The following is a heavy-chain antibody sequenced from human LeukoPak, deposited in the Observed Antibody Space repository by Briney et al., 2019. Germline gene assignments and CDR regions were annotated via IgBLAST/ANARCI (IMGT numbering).Heavy chain of an antibody. J-gene: IGHJ4*02. D-gene: IGHD4-17*01. CDR1: GFTFSSYS. CDR2: ISSSSSYI. CDR3: AREYGDYGFDY. V-gene: IGHV3-21*01. Sequence: GGSLRLSCAASGFTFSSYSTNWVRQAPGKGLEWVSSISSSSSYIYYADSVKGRFTISRDNAKNSLYLQMNSLRAEDTAVYYCAREYGDYGFDYWGQGTLVTVSS.